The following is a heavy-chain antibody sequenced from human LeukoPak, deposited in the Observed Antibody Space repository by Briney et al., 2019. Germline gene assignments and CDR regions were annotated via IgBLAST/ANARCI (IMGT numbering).Heavy chain of an antibody. Sequence: ASVKVSCKASGYTFTGYYMHWERHAPGQGLEWMGWINPNSGGTNYAQKFQGRVTMTRDTSISTAYMELSRLRSDDTAVYYCAREGYSSSSNWFDPWGQGTLVTVSS. V-gene: IGHV1-2*02. CDR2: INPNSGGT. D-gene: IGHD6-6*01. CDR1: GYTFTGYY. CDR3: AREGYSSSSNWFDP. J-gene: IGHJ5*02.